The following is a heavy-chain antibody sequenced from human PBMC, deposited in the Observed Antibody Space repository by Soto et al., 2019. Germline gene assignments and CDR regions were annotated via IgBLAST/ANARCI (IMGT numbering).Heavy chain of an antibody. CDR3: ATGPMTTVFD. CDR1: GFTFSSYG. Sequence: GGSLRLSCAASGFTFSSYGMHWVRQAPGKGLEWVAVISYDGSNKYYADSVKGRFTISRDNSKNTLYLQMNSLRAEDTAVYYWATGPMTTVFDWGQGTLVTVSS. D-gene: IGHD4-17*01. V-gene: IGHV3-30*03. J-gene: IGHJ4*02. CDR2: ISYDGSNK.